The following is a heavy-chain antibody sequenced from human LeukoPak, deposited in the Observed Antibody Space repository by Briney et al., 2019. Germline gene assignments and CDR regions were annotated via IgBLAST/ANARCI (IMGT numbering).Heavy chain of an antibody. J-gene: IGHJ3*02. CDR3: ARESGGDKSTAFDI. D-gene: IGHD3-16*01. Sequence: GGSLRLSCAASGFTFSSYAMHWVRQAPGKGLGWVAVISYDGSNKYYADSVKGRFTISRDNSKNTLYLQMNSLRAEDTAVYYCARESGGDKSTAFDIWGQGTMVTVSS. V-gene: IGHV3-30-3*01. CDR2: ISYDGSNK. CDR1: GFTFSSYA.